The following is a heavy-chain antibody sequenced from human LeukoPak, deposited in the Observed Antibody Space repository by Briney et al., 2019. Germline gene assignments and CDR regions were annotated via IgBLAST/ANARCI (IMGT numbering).Heavy chain of an antibody. D-gene: IGHD3-22*01. CDR2: ISAYNGNT. CDR1: GYTFTSYG. V-gene: IGHV1-18*01. J-gene: IGHJ4*02. CDR3: ARVPPFTYDSSGSPWADY. Sequence: ASVKVSCKASGYTFTSYGISWVRQAPGQGLERMGWISAYNGNTNYAQKLQGRVTMTTDTSTSTAYMELRSLRSDDTAVYYCARVPPFTYDSSGSPWADYWGQGTLVTVSS.